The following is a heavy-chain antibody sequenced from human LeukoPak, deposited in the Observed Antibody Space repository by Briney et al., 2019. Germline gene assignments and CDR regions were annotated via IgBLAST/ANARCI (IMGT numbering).Heavy chain of an antibody. Sequence: GSLRLSCAASGFTVSSNYMSWVRQAPGKGLEWVSIIYSGGSTYYADSVKGRFTISRDNSKNTLYLQMNSLRAEDTAVYYCARAYGDYVNWFDPWGQGTLVTVSS. J-gene: IGHJ5*02. CDR1: GFTVSSNY. D-gene: IGHD4-17*01. CDR3: ARAYGDYVNWFDP. CDR2: IYSGGST. V-gene: IGHV3-66*01.